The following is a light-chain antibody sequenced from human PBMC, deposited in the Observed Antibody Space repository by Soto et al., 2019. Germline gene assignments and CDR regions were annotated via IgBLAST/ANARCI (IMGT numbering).Light chain of an antibody. J-gene: IGKJ1*01. CDR3: QQYVRSPWA. V-gene: IGKV3-20*01. CDR1: QSVSSSF. CDR2: GAS. Sequence: EIVLAQSPGTLSLSPGESATLSCRASQSVSSSFLAWYQQKAGQAPRLLIYGASRRATGIPDRFSGSGSGTDFTLTISRLEPEDFAVYYCQQYVRSPWAFGQGTKVEI.